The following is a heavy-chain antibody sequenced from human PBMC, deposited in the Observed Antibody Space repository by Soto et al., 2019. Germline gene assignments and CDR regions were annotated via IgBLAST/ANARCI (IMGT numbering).Heavy chain of an antibody. J-gene: IGHJ6*02. CDR2: INPSGGST. D-gene: IGHD3-9*01. Sequence: QVQLVQSGAEVKKPGASVKVSCKASGYTFTSYYMHWVRQAPGQGLERMGIINPSGGSTSYAQKFQGRVTMTRDTSTSTVYMELSSLRSEDTAVYYCARVGNYDILTGYGYYYGMDVWGQGTTVTVSS. V-gene: IGHV1-46*03. CDR3: ARVGNYDILTGYGYYYGMDV. CDR1: GYTFTSYY.